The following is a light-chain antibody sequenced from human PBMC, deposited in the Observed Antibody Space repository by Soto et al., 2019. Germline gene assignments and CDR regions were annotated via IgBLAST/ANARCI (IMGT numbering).Light chain of an antibody. CDR2: EVS. J-gene: IGLJ2*01. V-gene: IGLV2-8*01. CDR1: SSDVGGYNY. CDR3: SSYAGNNNLV. Sequence: QSALTQPPSASGSPGHSVTISCTGTSSDVGGYNYVSWYQQHPGKAPKLMIYEVSKRPSGVPDRFSGSKSGNTASLTVSGLQAEDEADYYCSSYAGNNNLVFGGGTQLTVL.